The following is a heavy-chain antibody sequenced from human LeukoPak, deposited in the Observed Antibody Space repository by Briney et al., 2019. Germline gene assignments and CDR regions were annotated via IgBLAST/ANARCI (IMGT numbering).Heavy chain of an antibody. CDR1: GGTFSSYA. CDR3: ARGPRAINMVLRFLEWLLYFDY. D-gene: IGHD3-3*01. Sequence: SVKVSCKASGGTFSSYAISWVRQAPGQGLEWMGGIIPIFGTANYAQKFQGRVTITADESTSTAYMELSSLRSEDTAVYYCARGPRAINMVLRFLEWLLYFDYWGQGTLVTVSS. CDR2: IIPIFGTA. J-gene: IGHJ4*02. V-gene: IGHV1-69*13.